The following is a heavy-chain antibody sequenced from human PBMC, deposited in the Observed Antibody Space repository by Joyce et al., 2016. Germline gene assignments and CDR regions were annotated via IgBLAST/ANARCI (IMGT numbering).Heavy chain of an antibody. CDR1: GFSFSDYG. J-gene: IGHJ4*02. V-gene: IGHV3-30*18. D-gene: IGHD5-24*01. CDR3: AKIVDGSDY. Sequence: QVQLVESGGGVVQPGRSLRLSCAASGFSFSDYGMHWVRQAPGKGLEGVAVISYDGSNKYYGDSVKCRFTISRDNSKNTLYLQINSLRAEDTAIYYCAKIVDGSDYWGQGTLVTVSS. CDR2: ISYDGSNK.